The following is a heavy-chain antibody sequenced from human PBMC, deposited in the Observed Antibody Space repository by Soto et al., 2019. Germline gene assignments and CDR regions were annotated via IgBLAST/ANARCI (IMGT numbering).Heavy chain of an antibody. CDR3: AREPRPYSNGWYGLCAFDI. J-gene: IGHJ3*02. Sequence: QVQLVQSGAEVKKPGASVKVSCKASGYTFTGYYMHWVRQAPGQGLEWMGWINPNSGGTNYAQKFQGRVTMTRDTSISTAYMELSRLRSDDTAVYYCAREPRPYSNGWYGLCAFDIWGQGTMVTVSS. CDR1: GYTFTGYY. D-gene: IGHD6-19*01. CDR2: INPNSGGT. V-gene: IGHV1-2*02.